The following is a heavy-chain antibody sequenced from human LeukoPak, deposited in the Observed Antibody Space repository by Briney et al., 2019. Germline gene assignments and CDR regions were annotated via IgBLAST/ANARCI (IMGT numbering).Heavy chain of an antibody. CDR1: GGSFSGYY. D-gene: IGHD3-10*01. J-gene: IGHJ4*02. Sequence: SETLSLTCAVYGGSFSGYYWSWIRQPPGKGLEWIGEINHSGSTNYNPSLKSRVTISVDTSKNQFPLKLSSVTAADTAVYYCARGWMVRGVLDYWGQGTLVTVSS. CDR3: ARGWMVRGVLDY. CDR2: INHSGST. V-gene: IGHV4-34*01.